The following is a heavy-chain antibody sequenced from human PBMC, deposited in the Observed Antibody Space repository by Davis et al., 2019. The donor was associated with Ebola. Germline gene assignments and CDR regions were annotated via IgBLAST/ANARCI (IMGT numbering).Heavy chain of an antibody. CDR1: GFTFSRYG. D-gene: IGHD5-12*01. Sequence: GGSLRLSCEASGFTFSRYGMHWVRQAPGKGPEWLTYIFFDGSGTFYADSVKGRFTISRDNDKNTLYLQMNSLRAEDTGIYYCTRVTGYDKPIEYWGQGTLVTVSS. CDR3: TRVTGYDKPIEY. V-gene: IGHV3-33*08. J-gene: IGHJ4*02. CDR2: IFFDGSGT.